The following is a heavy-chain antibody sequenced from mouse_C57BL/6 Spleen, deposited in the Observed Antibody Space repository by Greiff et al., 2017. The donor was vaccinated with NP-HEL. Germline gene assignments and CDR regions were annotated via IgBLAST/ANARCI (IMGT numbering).Heavy chain of an antibody. CDR2: IYPGSGNT. CDR3: ARRDLLDY. J-gene: IGHJ2*01. Sequence: VQLQQSGAELVRPGASVKLSCKASGYTFTDYYINWVKQRPGQGLEWIARIYPGSGNTYYNEKFKGKATLTAEKSSSTAYMRLSSLTSEDSAVYFCARRDLLDYWGQGTTLTVSS. V-gene: IGHV1-76*01. D-gene: IGHD2-1*01. CDR1: GYTFTDYY.